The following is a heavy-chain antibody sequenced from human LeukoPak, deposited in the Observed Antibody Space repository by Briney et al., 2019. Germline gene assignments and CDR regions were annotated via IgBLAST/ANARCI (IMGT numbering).Heavy chain of an antibody. Sequence: GGSLRLSCVASGFTFRSYAMDWVRQAPGKGLEWVSYMSSDSSFINYADSVKGRFTISRDNAKNSLFLQMDSPRADDTAVYYCTRGEVATTYYYGMDVWGQGTTVTVSS. V-gene: IGHV3-21*05. CDR2: MSSDSSFI. CDR3: TRGEVATTYYYGMDV. CDR1: GFTFRSYA. D-gene: IGHD5-12*01. J-gene: IGHJ6*02.